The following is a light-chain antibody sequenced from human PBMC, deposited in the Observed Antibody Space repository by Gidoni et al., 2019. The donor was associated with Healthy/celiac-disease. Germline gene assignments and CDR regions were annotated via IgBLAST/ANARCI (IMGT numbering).Light chain of an antibody. CDR2: GAS. Sequence: EIVMPPSPATLSVSPGERATLSCRASQSVSSNLAWYQQKPGQAPRLLSYGASTRATGIPAMFSGSGSGTEFTLTISSLQSEDFAVYCCQQYNNWPYTFGQGTKLEIK. V-gene: IGKV3-15*01. CDR1: QSVSSN. CDR3: QQYNNWPYT. J-gene: IGKJ2*01.